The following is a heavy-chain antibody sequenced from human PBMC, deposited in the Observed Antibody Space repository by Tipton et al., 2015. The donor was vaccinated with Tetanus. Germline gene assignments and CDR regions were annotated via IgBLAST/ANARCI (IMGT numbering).Heavy chain of an antibody. J-gene: IGHJ4*02. V-gene: IGHV4-59*13. CDR3: ARANFESSKKGPFDS. D-gene: IGHD5-24*01. CDR1: GSSMSSYY. CDR2: ITYSAST. Sequence: TLSLTCSVSGSSMSSYYWSWIRQTPGKRLEWIAYITYSASTKFNPSLRSRVTMSLQASKNEFSLRLGSVTAADTALYFCARANFESSKKGPFDSWGQGTLVIVSA.